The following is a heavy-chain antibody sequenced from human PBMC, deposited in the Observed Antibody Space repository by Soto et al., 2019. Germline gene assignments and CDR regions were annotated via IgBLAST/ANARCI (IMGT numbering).Heavy chain of an antibody. J-gene: IGHJ4*02. CDR2: IYYSGMT. Sequence: PSETLSLTCTVSGTSISSSDYYWGWIRQPPGKGLEWITNIYYSGMTNYNPSLKSRVTISVDTSKNQLSLKLSSVTAADTAVYYCARAPRGNYGYPSYFDYWGQGTLVTVSS. V-gene: IGHV4-39*07. D-gene: IGHD3-10*01. CDR3: ARAPRGNYGYPSYFDY. CDR1: GTSISSSDYY.